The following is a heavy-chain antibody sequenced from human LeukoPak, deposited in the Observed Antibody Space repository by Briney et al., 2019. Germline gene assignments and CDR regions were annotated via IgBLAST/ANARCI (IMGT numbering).Heavy chain of an antibody. CDR3: ARVKNYYDSSGYLYYFDY. Sequence: ASVKVSCKCSGYTFTGYFIHWVRQAPGQGLEWMGWINPNSGGTNYAQNFQGRVTMTRDTSISTAYMELSRLRSDDTAVYYCARVKNYYDSSGYLYYFDYWGQGTLVTVSS. V-gene: IGHV1-2*02. CDR2: INPNSGGT. CDR1: GYTFTGYF. D-gene: IGHD3-22*01. J-gene: IGHJ4*02.